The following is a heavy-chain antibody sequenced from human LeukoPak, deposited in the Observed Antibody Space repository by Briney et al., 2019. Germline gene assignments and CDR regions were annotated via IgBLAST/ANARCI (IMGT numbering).Heavy chain of an antibody. CDR1: GFTFSSYW. V-gene: IGHV3-7*01. J-gene: IGHJ6*03. Sequence: GGSLRLSCAASGFTFSSYWMSWVRQAPGKGLEWVANIKQDGSEKYYVDSVKGRFTISRDNAKNSLYLQMNSLRAEDTAVYYCAREHDILTGYLVYYYMDVWGKGTTVTVSS. CDR2: IKQDGSEK. D-gene: IGHD3-9*01. CDR3: AREHDILTGYLVYYYMDV.